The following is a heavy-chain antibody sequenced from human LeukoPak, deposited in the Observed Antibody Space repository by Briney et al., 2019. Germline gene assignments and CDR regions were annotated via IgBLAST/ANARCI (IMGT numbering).Heavy chain of an antibody. D-gene: IGHD2/OR15-2a*01. J-gene: IGHJ6*02. CDR3: ARATLDRIMDV. V-gene: IGHV4-34*01. CDR1: GGSFSGYY. Sequence: SETLSLTCAVYGGSFSGYYWSWIRQPPGKGLEWIGEINHSGSTNYNPSLKSRVTISVDTSNNQFSLKLSSVTAADTAVYYCARATLDRIMDVWGQGTTVTVSS. CDR2: INHSGST.